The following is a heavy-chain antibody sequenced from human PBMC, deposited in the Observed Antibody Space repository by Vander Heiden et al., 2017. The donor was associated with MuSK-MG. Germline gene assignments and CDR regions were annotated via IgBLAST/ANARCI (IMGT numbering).Heavy chain of an antibody. CDR2: INTNRGDT. D-gene: IGHD1-1*01. J-gene: IGHJ4*02. V-gene: IGHV1-2*02. CDR3: ARDPETREIGIDY. Sequence: QVQLVQSGAEVKKPGASVKVSCKAAGYTFTGYYMHWVRQAPGQGLEWMGWINTNRGDTNYAQNVQGRVTMTRDTSSSTAYMEMRRMRSDDTAVYYSARDPETREIGIDYWCQGTLVTVSS. CDR1: GYTFTGYY.